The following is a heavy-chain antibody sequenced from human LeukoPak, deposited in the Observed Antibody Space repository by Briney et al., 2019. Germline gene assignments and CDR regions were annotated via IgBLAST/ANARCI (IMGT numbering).Heavy chain of an antibody. J-gene: IGHJ4*02. Sequence: PGGSLRLSCAASGFTVSSNYMSWVRQAPGKGLEWVSVIYSGGSTYYADSVKGRFTISRDNSKNTLYLQMNSLRAEDTAVYYCVRQQSGNWNDVGLDYWGQGTLVTVSS. CDR1: GFTVSSNY. D-gene: IGHD1-1*01. CDR3: VRQQSGNWNDVGLDY. V-gene: IGHV3-53*01. CDR2: IYSGGST.